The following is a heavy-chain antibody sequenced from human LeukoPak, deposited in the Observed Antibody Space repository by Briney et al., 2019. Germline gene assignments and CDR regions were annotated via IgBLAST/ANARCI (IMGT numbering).Heavy chain of an antibody. Sequence: PSETLSLTCTVSGGSIITTNYYWGWIRQPPGKGLEWIGSIYYSGNTYYKPSLKSRVTISVDTSKNQFSLKLTSVTAADTAVYYCARYGSGIDLWGRGTLVTVSS. D-gene: IGHD3-10*01. V-gene: IGHV4-39*07. CDR1: GGSIITTNYY. CDR2: IYYSGNT. J-gene: IGHJ2*01. CDR3: ARYGSGIDL.